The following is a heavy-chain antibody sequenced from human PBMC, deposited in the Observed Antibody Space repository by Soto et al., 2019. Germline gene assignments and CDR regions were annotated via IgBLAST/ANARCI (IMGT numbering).Heavy chain of an antibody. CDR2: IYYRGST. V-gene: IGHV4-31*03. D-gene: IGHD2-15*01. CDR1: GGSISSGGYY. CDR3: ARDPNCSGGSCYSGWFDP. Sequence: QVQLQESGPGLVKPSQTLSLTCTVYGGSISSGGYYWSWIRQHPGKGLEWIGYIYYRGSTYYNPSLKSRVTISVDTSKNQFSLKLSSVTAADTAVYYCARDPNCSGGSCYSGWFDPWGQGTLVTVSS. J-gene: IGHJ5*02.